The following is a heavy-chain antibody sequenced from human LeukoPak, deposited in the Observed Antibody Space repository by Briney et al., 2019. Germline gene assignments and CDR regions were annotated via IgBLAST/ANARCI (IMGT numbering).Heavy chain of an antibody. CDR3: ARDATFGELTNFDY. CDR1: GFTFSSYE. Sequence: PGGSLRLSCAASGFTFSSYEMNWVRQAPGKGLEWVSYISSSGSTIYYADSVKGQFTISRDNAKNSLYLQMNSLRAEDTAVYYCARDATFGELTNFDYWGQGTLVTVSS. CDR2: ISSSGSTI. J-gene: IGHJ4*02. V-gene: IGHV3-48*03. D-gene: IGHD3-10*02.